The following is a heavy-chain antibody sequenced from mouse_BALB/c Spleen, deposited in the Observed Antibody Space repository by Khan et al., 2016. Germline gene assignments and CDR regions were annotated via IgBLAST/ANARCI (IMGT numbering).Heavy chain of an antibody. V-gene: IGHV9-3-1*01. CDR1: GYIFTNYG. Sequence: QIQLVQSGPELKKPGETVKISCKASGYIFTNYGMNWVKQAPGKGLKWMGWINTYTGEPTYADDFKGRFAFSLETSASTAYLQINNLKNEDTATYFCARRLREGYAMDYWGQGTSVTGSS. D-gene: IGHD2-4*01. CDR2: INTYTGEP. CDR3: ARRLREGYAMDY. J-gene: IGHJ4*01.